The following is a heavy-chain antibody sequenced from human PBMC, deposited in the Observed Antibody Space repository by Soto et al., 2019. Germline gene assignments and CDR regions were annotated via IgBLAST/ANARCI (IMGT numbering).Heavy chain of an antibody. CDR2: IKQDGSEK. CDR3: ARLEYKRNDMYGDYYYYMDV. J-gene: IGHJ6*03. Sequence: GGSLRLSCAASGFTFSNYWMSWVRQAPGKGLEWVANIKQDGSEKYYVDSVKGRFTISRDNAKKSLYLQMNSLRAEDTAVYYFARLEYKRNDMYGDYYYYMDVWGKGTTVTVSS. CDR1: GFTFSNYW. V-gene: IGHV3-7*01. D-gene: IGHD1-20*01.